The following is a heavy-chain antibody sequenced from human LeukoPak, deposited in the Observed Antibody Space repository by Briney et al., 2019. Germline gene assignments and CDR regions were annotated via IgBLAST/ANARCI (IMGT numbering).Heavy chain of an antibody. CDR2: IKGGGGDP. D-gene: IGHD4-11*01. Sequence: GGSLRLSCAAAGFAFSTYAMGGVGQAPGKGLEWVSSIKGGGGDPFYADSVKGRFTVSRDNSKSTLFLQLNSLRADDTAVYYCAKGGHDFSPFYWWGQGTLVTVSS. J-gene: IGHJ4*02. V-gene: IGHV3-23*01. CDR1: GFAFSTYA. CDR3: AKGGHDFSPFYW.